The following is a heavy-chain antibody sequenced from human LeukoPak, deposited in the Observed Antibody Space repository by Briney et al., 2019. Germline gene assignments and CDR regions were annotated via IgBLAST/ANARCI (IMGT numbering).Heavy chain of an antibody. V-gene: IGHV1-2*06. Sequence: ASVKVSCKASGYTFTGYYMHWVRQAPGQGLEWMGRINPNSGGTNYAQKFQGRVTITRDTSISKAYMELSRLRSDDAAVYYCARVAAYSSGWLNYWGQGTLVTVSS. J-gene: IGHJ4*02. CDR2: INPNSGGT. CDR3: ARVAAYSSGWLNY. CDR1: GYTFTGYY. D-gene: IGHD6-19*01.